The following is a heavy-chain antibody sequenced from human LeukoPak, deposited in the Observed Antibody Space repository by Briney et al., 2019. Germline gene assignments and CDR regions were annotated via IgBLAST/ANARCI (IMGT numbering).Heavy chain of an antibody. CDR1: GGSISSGSYY. CDR2: IYNSGNT. V-gene: IGHV4-61*10. CDR3: ARLVSITVGSGWYSWFDP. Sequence: RPSETLSLTCTVSGGSISSGSYYWSWIRQPAGKGLEWIGRIYNSGNTNSNPSLKSRVIISVDSSKNQFSLKLNSVTAADTAVYYCARLVSITVGSGWYSWFDPWGQGTLVTVSS. D-gene: IGHD6-19*01. J-gene: IGHJ5*02.